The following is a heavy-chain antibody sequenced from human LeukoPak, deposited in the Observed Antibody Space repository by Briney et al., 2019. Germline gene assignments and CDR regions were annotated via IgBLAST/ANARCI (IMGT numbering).Heavy chain of an antibody. CDR2: IGSSDNII. Sequence: GGSLRLSCAASGFTLNDFYMSWIRQAPGKGLEWVSDIGSSDNIIPYADSVKGRFTISRDIAKNSLYLQVNSLRVEDTAVYYCAREVVAGTFDSWGQGTLVTVSS. CDR1: GFTLNDFY. J-gene: IGHJ4*02. D-gene: IGHD6-19*01. CDR3: AREVVAGTFDS. V-gene: IGHV3-11*01.